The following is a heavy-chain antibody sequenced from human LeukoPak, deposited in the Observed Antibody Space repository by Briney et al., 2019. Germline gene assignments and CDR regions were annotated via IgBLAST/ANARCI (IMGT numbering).Heavy chain of an antibody. CDR1: GGSISSYY. J-gene: IGHJ3*02. V-gene: IGHV4-59*01. CDR3: AREAGEHDAFDI. Sequence: SETLSLTCTVSGGSISSYYWSWIRQPPGKGLEWIGYIYYSGSTNYNPSLKSRVTISVDTSKNQFSLKLSSVTAADTAVYYCAREAGEHDAFDIWGQGTMVTVSS. D-gene: IGHD1-26*01. CDR2: IYYSGST.